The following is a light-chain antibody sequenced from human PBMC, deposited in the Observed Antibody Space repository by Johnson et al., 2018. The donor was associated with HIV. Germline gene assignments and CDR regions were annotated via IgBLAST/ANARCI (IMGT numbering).Light chain of an antibody. J-gene: IGLJ1*01. Sequence: QSVLTQPPSVSAAPGQKVTISCSGSSSNIGSHYVSWYQQVPGTAPRLVIYDTIKRHSGIPDRFSGSKSGTAATLGITGLQTGDEADYYCGTWDTSRRAYVSGSGTKFTVL. V-gene: IGLV1-51*01. CDR1: SSNIGSHY. CDR3: GTWDTSRRAYV. CDR2: DTI.